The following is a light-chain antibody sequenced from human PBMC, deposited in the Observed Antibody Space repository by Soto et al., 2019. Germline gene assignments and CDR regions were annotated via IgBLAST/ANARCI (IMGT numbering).Light chain of an antibody. CDR1: QSVSSNY. V-gene: IGKV3-20*01. J-gene: IGKJ1*01. Sequence: EIVLTQSPGTLSLSPGERATLSCRASQSVSSNYLAWYQQKPGQAPRLLIYGASSRATGIPDRFSGSGSGTDFTLTISRLDPEDFAVYYCQQYGSSPRTFGKGTKVDIK. CDR2: GAS. CDR3: QQYGSSPRT.